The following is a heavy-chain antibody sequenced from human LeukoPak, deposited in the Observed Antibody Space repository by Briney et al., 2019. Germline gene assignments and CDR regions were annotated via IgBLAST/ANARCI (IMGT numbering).Heavy chain of an antibody. CDR2: IKQDGSEK. CDR1: GFTFSSYW. V-gene: IGHV3-7*01. CDR3: ARDGGYCSGGSCYDY. J-gene: IGHJ4*02. D-gene: IGHD2-15*01. Sequence: GGSLRLSCAASGFTFSSYWMSWVRQAPGKGLEWVANIKQDGSEKYYVDSVKGRFTISRDNAKNSLYLQMNSLRVEDTAVYYCARDGGYCSGGSCYDYWGQGTLVTVSS.